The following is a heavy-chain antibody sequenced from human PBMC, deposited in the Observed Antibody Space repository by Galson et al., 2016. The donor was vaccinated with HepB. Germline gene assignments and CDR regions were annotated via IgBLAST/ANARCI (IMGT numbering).Heavy chain of an antibody. J-gene: IGHJ6*02. D-gene: IGHD2-8*02. CDR2: INPKTGGT. CDR3: ERDSPVLVISVYGMDV. V-gene: IGHV1-2*06. CDR1: RYTFTNYP. Sequence: SLKVSCEASRYTFTNYPIHWVRQAPGQGLEWVGRINPKTGGTNYEKEFQGRVTMTRDTSFSKAYMELSSLRSDDTALYYCERDSPVLVISVYGMDVWGQGTPVTVSS.